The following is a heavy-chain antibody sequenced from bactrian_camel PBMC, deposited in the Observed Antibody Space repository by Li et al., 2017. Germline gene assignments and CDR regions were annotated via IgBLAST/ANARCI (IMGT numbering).Heavy chain of an antibody. CDR3: AEDRFACLKGPHSRLDRNEYKV. CDR1: GAVFSSACG. Sequence: VQLVESGGGSVQAGGSLKLSCAASGAVFSSACGMGWYRQAPGKERELVSTINSDTTIIYSDSVKGRFTISHDRAKNTLYLQMNSLLPEDTAMYYCAEDRFACLKGPHSRLDRNEYKVWGQGTQVTVS. V-gene: IGHV3S53*01. D-gene: IGHD5*01. CDR2: INSDTTI. J-gene: IGHJ4*01.